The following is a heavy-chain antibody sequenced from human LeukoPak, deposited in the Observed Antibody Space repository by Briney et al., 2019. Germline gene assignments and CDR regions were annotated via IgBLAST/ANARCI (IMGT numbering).Heavy chain of an antibody. D-gene: IGHD2-2*01. J-gene: IGHJ4*02. Sequence: PSETLSLTCTVSGYSISSGYYWGWIRQPPGKGLEWIGSVYHSGSTYYNPSLKSRVTISVDTSKNQFSLKLSSVTAADTAVYYCARYCSSTSCYFNYWGQGTLVTDSS. V-gene: IGHV4-38-2*02. CDR3: ARYCSSTSCYFNY. CDR1: GYSISSGYY. CDR2: VYHSGST.